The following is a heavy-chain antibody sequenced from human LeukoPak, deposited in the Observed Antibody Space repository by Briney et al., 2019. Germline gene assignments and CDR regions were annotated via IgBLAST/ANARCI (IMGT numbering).Heavy chain of an antibody. V-gene: IGHV4-39*01. CDR1: GGSISSSSYY. D-gene: IGHD3-10*01. Sequence: SETLSLTCTVSGGSISSSSYYWGWIRQPPGKGLEWIGSIYYSGSTYYNPSLKSRVTISVDTSKNQFSLKLSSVTAADTAVYYCARSPLLLWFGDSAGSWFDPWGQGTLVTVSS. J-gene: IGHJ5*02. CDR3: ARSPLLLWFGDSAGSWFDP. CDR2: IYYSGST.